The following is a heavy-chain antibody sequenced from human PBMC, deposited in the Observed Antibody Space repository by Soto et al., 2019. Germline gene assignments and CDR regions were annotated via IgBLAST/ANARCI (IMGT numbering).Heavy chain of an antibody. CDR1: GFTFSSYA. CDR2: ISGSGGST. V-gene: IGHV3-23*01. Sequence: GGSLRLSCAASGFTFSSYAMSWVRQAPGKGLEWVSAISGSGGSTYYADSVKGRFTISRDNSKNTLYLQMNSLRAEDTAVYYWAKPPNYYDSSGYYYGDMNYFDYWGQGTLVTVSS. CDR3: AKPPNYYDSSGYYYGDMNYFDY. J-gene: IGHJ4*02. D-gene: IGHD3-22*01.